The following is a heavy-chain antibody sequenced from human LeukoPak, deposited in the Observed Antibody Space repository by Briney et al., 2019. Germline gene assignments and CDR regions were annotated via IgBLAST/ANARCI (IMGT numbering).Heavy chain of an antibody. CDR3: ANLHKQRNIVVVPAAIRDAFDI. J-gene: IGHJ3*02. D-gene: IGHD2-2*02. CDR1: GFTFSSYA. Sequence: GGSLRLSCAASGFTFSSYAMSWVRQAPGKGLEWVSAISGSGGSTYYADSVKGRFTISRDNSKNTLYLQMNSLRAEDTAVYYCANLHKQRNIVVVPAAIRDAFDIWGQGTMVTVSS. CDR2: ISGSGGST. V-gene: IGHV3-23*01.